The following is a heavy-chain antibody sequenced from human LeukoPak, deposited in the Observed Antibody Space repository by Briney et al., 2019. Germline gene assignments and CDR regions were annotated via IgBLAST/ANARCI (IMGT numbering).Heavy chain of an antibody. J-gene: IGHJ4*02. CDR2: ISSSITYTTCT. D-gene: IGHD6-13*01. Sequence: GGSLRLSCAASGFSFSNYYMSWIRQAPGKGLEWVSYISSSITYTTCTKYADSVKGRFTISRDNSKNTLSMQMKNLRAEDTAVYYCAKVGPASGSSWTGTDYWGQGILVTVSS. CDR1: GFSFSNYY. CDR3: AKVGPASGSSWTGTDY. V-gene: IGHV3-11*05.